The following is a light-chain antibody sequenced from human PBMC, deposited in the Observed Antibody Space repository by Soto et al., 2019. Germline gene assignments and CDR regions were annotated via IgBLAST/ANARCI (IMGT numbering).Light chain of an antibody. V-gene: IGLV3-21*01. Sequence: SYELTQPPSVSAAPGKTASISCGGNDIGSKGVHWYQQKPGQAPVLVIYSDTDLPPVITERFSGSNSANLATLTISRVEAGDEDDYYCQVWDSGSAHVVFGGGTKLTVL. J-gene: IGLJ2*01. CDR2: SDT. CDR3: QVWDSGSAHVV. CDR1: DIGSKG.